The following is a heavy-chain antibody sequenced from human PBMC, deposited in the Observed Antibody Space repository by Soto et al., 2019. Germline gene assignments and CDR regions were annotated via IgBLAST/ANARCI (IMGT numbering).Heavy chain of an antibody. J-gene: IGHJ6*03. CDR1: GGPFRSYT. V-gene: IGHV1-69*08. Sequence: QVQLVQSGAEVKKPGSSVKVSCKASGGPFRSYTISWVRQAPGQVLEWMGRIIPILGIANYAQKFQGRVTITAAKSTSTAYMELSSLRSEDTAVNYCARDSGGYYPYNYSFYTDVCVKGATVTVSS. D-gene: IGHD1-26*01. CDR3: ARDSGGYYPYNYSFYTDV. CDR2: IIPILGIA.